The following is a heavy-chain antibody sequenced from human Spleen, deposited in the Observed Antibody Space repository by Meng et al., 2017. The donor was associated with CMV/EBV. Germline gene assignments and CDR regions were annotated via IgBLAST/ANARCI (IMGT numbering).Heavy chain of an antibody. CDR3: ARSPGPPGPLDI. V-gene: IGHV3-30-3*01. CDR2: ISHDGTNK. D-gene: IGHD2-2*01. Sequence: GESLKISCAVSGFTFSGYAMYWVRQAPGKGLEWVAYISHDGTNKYYADSVKGRFTISRDNSKNTMYLQMNSLRAEDTAVFYCARSPGPPGPLDIWGQGTMVTVSS. CDR1: GFTFSGYA. J-gene: IGHJ3*02.